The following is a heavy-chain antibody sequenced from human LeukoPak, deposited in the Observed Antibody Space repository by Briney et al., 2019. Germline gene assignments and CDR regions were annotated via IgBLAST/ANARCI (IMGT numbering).Heavy chain of an antibody. Sequence: PSETLSLTCTVSGGSIRSSYYYWGWIRQPPGKGLEWIGSIYDSGSTYYNPSLKSRVTISVDTSKNQFSLKLNSVTAADTAVYYCAREYSYGYFDYWGQGTLVTVSS. V-gene: IGHV4-39*02. CDR1: GGSIRSSYYY. CDR3: AREYSYGYFDY. CDR2: IYDSGST. J-gene: IGHJ4*02. D-gene: IGHD5-18*01.